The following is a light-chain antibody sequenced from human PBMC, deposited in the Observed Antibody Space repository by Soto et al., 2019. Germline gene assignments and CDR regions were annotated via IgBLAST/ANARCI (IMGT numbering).Light chain of an antibody. V-gene: IGKV3-20*01. Sequence: EIVLTQSPGTLSLSPGERATLSCRASQSVSSSYLAWYQQKPGQAPRLLIYGASSRTTCIPDRFSGSGSGTDFTLTISRLEPEDFEVYYCQQYGSSPWTFGHGTQVQIK. CDR1: QSVSSSY. J-gene: IGKJ1*01. CDR2: GAS. CDR3: QQYGSSPWT.